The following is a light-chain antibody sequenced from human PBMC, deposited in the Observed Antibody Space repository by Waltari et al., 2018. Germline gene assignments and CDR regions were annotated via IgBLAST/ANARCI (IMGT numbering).Light chain of an antibody. CDR2: GAP. CDR3: QQYGSSILYT. Sequence: ALTQSPSTLSLSPGERATLSCLASQHRTKRYVAWYQQKPGQGPRLLISGAPSRAVGIPDRFSGSGSGTDFTLTIRRLEPEDSAVYYCQQYGSSILYTFGQGTKLEI. J-gene: IGKJ2*01. V-gene: IGKV3-20*01. CDR1: QHRTKRY.